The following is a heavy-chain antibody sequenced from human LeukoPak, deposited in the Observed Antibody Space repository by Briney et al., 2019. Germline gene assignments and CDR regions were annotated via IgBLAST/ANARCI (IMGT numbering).Heavy chain of an antibody. J-gene: IGHJ4*02. Sequence: GGSLRLYCAPSGFTVSSNYMSWVRKAPGKGLELVSAISGSGGSTSYADSVKGRFTTSRDNSKNTMYLQMNSLRAEDTAVYYCAKDPDCTSGICYTFFDYWGQGTLVTVSS. D-gene: IGHD2-8*01. CDR2: ISGSGGST. V-gene: IGHV3-23*01. CDR3: AKDPDCTSGICYTFFDY. CDR1: GFTVSSNY.